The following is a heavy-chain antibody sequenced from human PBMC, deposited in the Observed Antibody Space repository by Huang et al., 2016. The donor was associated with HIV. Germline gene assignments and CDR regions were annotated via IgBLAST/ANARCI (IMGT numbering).Heavy chain of an antibody. J-gene: IGHJ4*02. Sequence: VQLQESGPGLVKPSQTLSLSCNVSGASIASGSYFWNWIRPPAGGGLEWIGHLYTTGSTDYNPSRKSRVAVSSDTSKNQFSLGLRSVTAADTAVYFCARGSVTSSGVVQSYDYWGQGSLVTVSS. CDR2: LYTTGST. CDR3: ARGSVTSSGVVQSYDY. D-gene: IGHD3-3*01. V-gene: IGHV4-61*09. CDR1: GASIASGSYF.